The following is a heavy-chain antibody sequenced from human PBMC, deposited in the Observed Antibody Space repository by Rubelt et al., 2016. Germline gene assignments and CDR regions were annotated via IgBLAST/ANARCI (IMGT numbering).Heavy chain of an antibody. D-gene: IGHD1-14*01. Sequence: EVQLVESGGGLVQPGGSLRLSCGASGFIFSTFWMSWVRQGPGKGREWVANIKMDGRGEYYVDSVKGRVTISGDNAKNSLYPQLDSLRVEDTALYYCARDIMQKSQGPHDVFDIWGQGTMVTVSS. V-gene: IGHV3-7*01. CDR3: ARDIMQKSQGPHDVFDI. CDR1: GFIFSTFW. J-gene: IGHJ3*02. CDR2: IKMDGRGE.